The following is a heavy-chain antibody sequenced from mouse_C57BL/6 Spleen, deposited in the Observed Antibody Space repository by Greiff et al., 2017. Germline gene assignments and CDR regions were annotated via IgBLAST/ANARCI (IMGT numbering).Heavy chain of an antibody. J-gene: IGHJ4*01. CDR2: ISYSGST. CDR1: GYSITSDY. D-gene: IGHD2-3*01. Sequence: EVKLVESGPGLAKPSQTLSLTCSVTGYSITSDYWNWIRKFPGNKLEYMGYISYSGSTYYNPSLKSRISITRDTSKNQYYLQLNSVTTEDTAAYYCARGDGYCGSYYAMDYWGQGTSVTVSS. CDR3: ARGDGYCGSYYAMDY. V-gene: IGHV3-8*01.